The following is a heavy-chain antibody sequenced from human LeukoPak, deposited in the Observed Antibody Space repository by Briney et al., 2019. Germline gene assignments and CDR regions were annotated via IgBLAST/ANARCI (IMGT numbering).Heavy chain of an antibody. Sequence: GASVKVSCKASGFTFSSSAMQWVRQARGQRLEWIGWIVVGSGNTNYAQKFQERVTITRDMSTSTAYMELNSLRSEDTAVYYCARGCGFVSTSCYDYWGQGTLVTVSS. D-gene: IGHD2-2*01. J-gene: IGHJ4*02. V-gene: IGHV1-58*02. CDR2: IVVGSGNT. CDR3: ARGCGFVSTSCYDY. CDR1: GFTFSSSA.